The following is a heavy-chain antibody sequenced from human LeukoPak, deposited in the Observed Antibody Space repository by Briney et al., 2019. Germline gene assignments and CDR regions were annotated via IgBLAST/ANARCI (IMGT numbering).Heavy chain of an antibody. CDR3: AKDLHCSSTSCYFWYYGMDV. V-gene: IGHV3-30*18. J-gene: IGHJ6*02. Sequence: PGGSLRLSCAASGFTFSSYSMHWVRQAPGKGLEWVAVISYDGSNKYYADSVKGRFTISRDNSKNTLYLQMNSLRAEDTAVYYCAKDLHCSSTSCYFWYYGMDVWGQGTTVTVSS. CDR2: ISYDGSNK. CDR1: GFTFSSYS. D-gene: IGHD2-2*01.